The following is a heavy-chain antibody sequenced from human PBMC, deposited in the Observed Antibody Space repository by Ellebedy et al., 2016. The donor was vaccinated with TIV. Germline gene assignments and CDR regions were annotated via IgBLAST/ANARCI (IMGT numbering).Heavy chain of an antibody. Sequence: AASVKVSCKASGYTFTSYDTNWVRQASGQGLEWMGWMNPSSGNTGYAQKFQGRVTMTRNTSITTAYMELSSLRSEDTAVYYCARDRRVTGTKSPWGQGTLVTVSS. V-gene: IGHV1-8*01. CDR1: GYTFTSYD. CDR2: MNPSSGNT. CDR3: ARDRRVTGTKSP. D-gene: IGHD1-7*01. J-gene: IGHJ5*02.